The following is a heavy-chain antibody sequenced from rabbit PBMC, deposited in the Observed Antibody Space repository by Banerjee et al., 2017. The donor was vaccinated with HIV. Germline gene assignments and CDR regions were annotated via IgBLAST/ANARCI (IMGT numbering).Heavy chain of an antibody. J-gene: IGHJ4*01. Sequence: EESGGDLVKPEGSLTLTCTASGFTLSSSYWICWVRQAPGKGLEWIACIYAGSSGSTYYASWAKGRFTITKTSSTTVTLQMTSLTAADTATYFCARGWWDSGFNLWGPGTLVTVS. CDR3: ARGWWDSGFNL. CDR1: GFTLSSSYW. V-gene: IGHV1S45*01. D-gene: IGHD1-1*01. CDR2: IYAGSSGST.